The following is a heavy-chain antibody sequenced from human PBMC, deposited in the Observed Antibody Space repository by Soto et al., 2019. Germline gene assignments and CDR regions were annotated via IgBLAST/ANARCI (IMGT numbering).Heavy chain of an antibody. J-gene: IGHJ4*02. CDR3: ARGWGLRYSYGYRYYFEY. Sequence: QVQLVQSGAEVQKPGASVKVSCKASGYTFTAYYMHWVRQAPGQGLEWMGWINPNSGGTNYAQKFQGWVTMNRDTSISTADMELSRLRSDDTAVYYCARGWGLRYSYGYRYYFEYRGQGTLVTVSS. CDR1: GYTFTAYY. CDR2: INPNSGGT. V-gene: IGHV1-2*04. D-gene: IGHD5-18*01.